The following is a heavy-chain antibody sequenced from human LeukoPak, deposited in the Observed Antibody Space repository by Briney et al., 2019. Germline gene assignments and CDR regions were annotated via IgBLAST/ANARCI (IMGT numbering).Heavy chain of an antibody. J-gene: IGHJ4*02. CDR3: AREGVEWELKPGRYFDY. V-gene: IGHV3-30*03. Sequence: PGGSLRLSCAASGFTFSSYGMHWVRQAPGKGLEWVAVISYDGSNKYYADSVKGRFTISRDNSKNTLYLQMNSLRAEDTAVYYCAREGVEWELKPGRYFDYWGQGTLVTVSS. CDR1: GFTFSSYG. CDR2: ISYDGSNK. D-gene: IGHD1-26*01.